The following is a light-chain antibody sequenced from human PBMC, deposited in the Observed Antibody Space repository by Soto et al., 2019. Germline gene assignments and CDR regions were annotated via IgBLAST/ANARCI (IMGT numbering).Light chain of an antibody. Sequence: EIVLTQSPATLSLSPGERATLSCRASRSVTTFLAWYQQKPGQAPRLLLYDASKRATGVPTRFSGSGSGTDFTLTISSLEPEDFVVYYCQQRTNWPLTFGGGTKVERK. J-gene: IGKJ4*01. CDR1: RSVTTF. V-gene: IGKV3-11*01. CDR3: QQRTNWPLT. CDR2: DAS.